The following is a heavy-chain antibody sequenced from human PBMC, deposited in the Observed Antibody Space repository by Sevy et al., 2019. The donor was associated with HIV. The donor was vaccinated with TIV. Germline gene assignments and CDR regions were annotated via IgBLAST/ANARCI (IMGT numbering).Heavy chain of an antibody. D-gene: IGHD5-18*01. J-gene: IGHJ4*02. CDR1: GFSFTSYE. CDR2: ISYDGVSQ. Sequence: GGSLRLSCTASGFSFTSYEINWVRQAPGKGLEWMAVISYDGVSQYYADSVKGRFTISRDNSKTTLYLQMNSLRTEDTAVYYCARDPNTTMATYYFDSWGQGTLVTVSS. CDR3: ARDPNTTMATYYFDS. V-gene: IGHV3-30*04.